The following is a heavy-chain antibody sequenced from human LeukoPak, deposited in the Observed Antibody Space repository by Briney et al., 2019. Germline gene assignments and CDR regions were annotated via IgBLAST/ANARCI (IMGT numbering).Heavy chain of an antibody. CDR1: GFTFSSYW. D-gene: IGHD3-22*01. Sequence: AGSLRLSCAASGFTFSSYWMHWVRQAPGKGLVWVSRINSDGSSTSYADSVKGRFTISRDNAKNTLYLQMNSLRAEDTAVYYCARYDYYDSSGYKIAEYFQHWGQGTLVTVSS. CDR2: INSDGSST. V-gene: IGHV3-74*01. CDR3: ARYDYYDSSGYKIAEYFQH. J-gene: IGHJ1*01.